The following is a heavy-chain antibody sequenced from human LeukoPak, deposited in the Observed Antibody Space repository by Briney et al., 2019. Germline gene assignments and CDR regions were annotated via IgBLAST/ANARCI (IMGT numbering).Heavy chain of an antibody. V-gene: IGHV3-33*06. J-gene: IGHJ6*03. CDR2: IWYDGSNK. D-gene: IGHD6-13*01. Sequence: GGSLRLSCAASGFTFSSYGMHWVRQAPGKGLEWVEVIWYDGSNKYYADSVKGRFTISRDNSKNTLYLQMNSLRAEDTAVYYCAKDYASSSWYSYYYYMDVWGKGTTVTVSS. CDR1: GFTFSSYG. CDR3: AKDYASSSWYSYYYYMDV.